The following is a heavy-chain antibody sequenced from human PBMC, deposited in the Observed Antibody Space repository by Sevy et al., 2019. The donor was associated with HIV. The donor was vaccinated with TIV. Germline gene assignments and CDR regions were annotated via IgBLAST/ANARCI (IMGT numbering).Heavy chain of an antibody. CDR2: IYYNGNI. J-gene: IGHJ4*02. CDR3: AGENAWGRGYS. D-gene: IGHD1-26*01. V-gene: IGHV4-59*11. CDR1: GGSITSLY. Sequence: SETLSLTCTVSGGSITSLYWNWIRQPPGKGLEWIAKIYYNGNINYNPSLKIGVTLSLETSKNQFSLRLSSVTAADTAMYYCAGENAWGRGYSWGQGTLVTVSS.